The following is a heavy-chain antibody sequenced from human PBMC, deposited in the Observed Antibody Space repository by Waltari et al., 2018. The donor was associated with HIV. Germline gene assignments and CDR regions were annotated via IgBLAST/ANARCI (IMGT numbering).Heavy chain of an antibody. CDR2: TRSKVKSYTT. CDR1: GFTLSDYY. Sequence: EVQLAESGGGLVQPGGSLRLSCAASGFTLSDYYMDWVRQSPEKWCELVGRTRSKVKSYTTEYGASVKGRFTISRDESKNSMYLQMISLKTEDTAVYFCIRVKEGGAFDVWGQGTMVTVST. V-gene: IGHV3-72*01. D-gene: IGHD3-16*01. J-gene: IGHJ3*01. CDR3: IRVKEGGAFDV.